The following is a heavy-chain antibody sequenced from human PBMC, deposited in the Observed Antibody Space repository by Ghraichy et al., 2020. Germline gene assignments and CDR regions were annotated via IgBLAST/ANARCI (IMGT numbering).Heavy chain of an antibody. J-gene: IGHJ4*02. CDR3: ARYSETYYFDY. D-gene: IGHD1-26*01. Sequence: TLSLTCAVSGGSMSSSNWWSWVRQPPGKGLEWIGEISLSGGTNYNPSLKSRVTISLDKSKNQFSLKLTSVTAADTAVYYCARYSETYYFDYWGQGALVTVSS. V-gene: IGHV4-4*02. CDR2: ISLSGGT. CDR1: GGSMSSSNW.